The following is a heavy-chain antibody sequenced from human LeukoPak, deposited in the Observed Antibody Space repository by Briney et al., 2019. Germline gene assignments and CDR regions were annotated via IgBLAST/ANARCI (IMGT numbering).Heavy chain of an antibody. D-gene: IGHD6-19*01. CDR1: GFTFSSYG. CDR3: AKSSGQWLVLPFYY. CDR2: ICGSGGST. Sequence: PGGSLRLSCAASGFTFSSYGMSWVRQAPGKGLGWVSAICGSGGSTYYADSVKGRFTISRDNSKNTLYLQMNSLRAEDTAVYYCAKSSGQWLVLPFYYWGQGTLVTVSS. V-gene: IGHV3-23*01. J-gene: IGHJ4*02.